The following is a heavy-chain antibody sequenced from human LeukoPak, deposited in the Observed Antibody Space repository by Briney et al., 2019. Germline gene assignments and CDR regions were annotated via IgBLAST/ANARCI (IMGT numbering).Heavy chain of an antibody. J-gene: IGHJ4*02. D-gene: IGHD1-26*01. CDR1: GFTFSSNW. CDR3: VRDLGGRSGH. V-gene: IGHV3-74*01. Sequence: HPGGSLRLSCAASGFTFSSNWMHWVRQAPGKGLVWVSRSNEDGSTTNYADSVKGRFTISRDNAKNTLYLQMNSLTAEDTAVYYCVRDLGGRSGHWGQGTLVTASS. CDR2: SNEDGSTT.